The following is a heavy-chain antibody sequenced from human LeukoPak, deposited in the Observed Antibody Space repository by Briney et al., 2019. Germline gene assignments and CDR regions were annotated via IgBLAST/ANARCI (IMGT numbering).Heavy chain of an antibody. Sequence: SETLSLTCTVSGGSISSSSYYWSWIRQPAGKGLEWIGRIYTSGSTNYNPSLKSRVTISVDTSKNQFSLKLSSVTAADTAVYYCARARIAVAGTSWFDPWGQGTLVTVSS. J-gene: IGHJ5*02. CDR1: GGSISSSSYY. CDR3: ARARIAVAGTSWFDP. D-gene: IGHD6-19*01. V-gene: IGHV4-61*02. CDR2: IYTSGST.